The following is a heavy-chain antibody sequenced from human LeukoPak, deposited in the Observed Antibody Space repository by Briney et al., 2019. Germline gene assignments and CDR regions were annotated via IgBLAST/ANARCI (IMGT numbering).Heavy chain of an antibody. D-gene: IGHD6-19*01. CDR3: ARVTVACSEYG. CDR1: GFTFSSYS. J-gene: IGHJ4*02. Sequence: HSGGSLRLSCAASGFTFSSYSMNWVRQAPGKGLEWVSRINTDGSSTSYADSVKRRFPIHRDNPKNTLYLQMNSLRAEDTAVYYCARVTVACSEYGWGQGTLLTVSS. V-gene: IGHV3-74*01. CDR2: INTDGSST.